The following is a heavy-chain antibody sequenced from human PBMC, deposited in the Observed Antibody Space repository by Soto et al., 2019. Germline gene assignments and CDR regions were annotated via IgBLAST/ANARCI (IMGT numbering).Heavy chain of an antibody. Sequence: PGGSLRLSCAASGFTFDDYAMHWVRQAPGKGLEWVSGISWNSGSIGYADSVKGRFTISRDNAKNSLYLQMNSRRAEDTALYYCEKDAYSSPPLGSNYYYYYGMDVWGQGTTVTVSS. D-gene: IGHD6-13*01. CDR1: GFTFDDYA. V-gene: IGHV3-9*01. J-gene: IGHJ6*02. CDR3: EKDAYSSPPLGSNYYYYYGMDV. CDR2: ISWNSGSI.